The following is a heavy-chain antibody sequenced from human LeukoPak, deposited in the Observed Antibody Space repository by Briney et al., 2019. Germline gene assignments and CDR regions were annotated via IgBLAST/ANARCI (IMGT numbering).Heavy chain of an antibody. J-gene: IGHJ4*02. CDR2: INPNSGGT. D-gene: IGHD3-3*01. Sequence: GASVKVSCKASGYTFTGYYMHWVRPAPGQGLEWMGWINPNSGGTNYAQKFQGRVTMTRDTSVSTAYMELSRLRSDDTAVYYCARAGKQYYDFWSGYHHFDYWGQGTLVTVSS. CDR1: GYTFTGYY. CDR3: ARAGKQYYDFWSGYHHFDY. V-gene: IGHV1-2*02.